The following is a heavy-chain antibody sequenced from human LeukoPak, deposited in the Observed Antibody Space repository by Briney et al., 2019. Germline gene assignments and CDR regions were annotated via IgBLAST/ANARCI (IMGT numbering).Heavy chain of an antibody. Sequence: SQTLSLTCTVSGGSISCGSYYWSWIRQPAGKGLEWIGRIYSSGTTNYNPSLKSRVTISLDTSKNQFSLKLSSVTAADMALYYCARESDYSNNVDYWGQGTPVTVSS. CDR3: ARESDYSNNVDY. J-gene: IGHJ4*02. V-gene: IGHV4-61*02. CDR1: GGSISCGSYY. CDR2: IYSSGTT. D-gene: IGHD4-11*01.